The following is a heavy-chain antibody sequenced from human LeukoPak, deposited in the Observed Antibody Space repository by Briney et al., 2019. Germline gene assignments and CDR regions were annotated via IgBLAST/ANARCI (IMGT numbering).Heavy chain of an antibody. CDR1: GFTLDNYG. D-gene: IGHD4-11*01. J-gene: IGHJ4*02. CDR3: ARYDYSNYVGYYDH. CDR2: INWNGGSA. V-gene: IGHV3-20*04. Sequence: GRSLRLSCAPSGFTLDNYGMSWVRQAPGKWLEWVSGINWNGGSADYADSVKGRFTISRDNAKNSLYLQMNSLRAEDTAFYYCARYDYSNYVGYYDHWGQGTLVTVSS.